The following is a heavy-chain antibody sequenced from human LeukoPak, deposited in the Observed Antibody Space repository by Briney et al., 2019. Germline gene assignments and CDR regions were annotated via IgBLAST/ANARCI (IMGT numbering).Heavy chain of an antibody. CDR2: IRYDGSNK. V-gene: IGHV3-30*02. CDR1: GFTFSSYG. J-gene: IGHJ4*02. CDR3: AKDRGYSGYDWEGVFDY. D-gene: IGHD5-12*01. Sequence: GGSLRLSCAASGFTFSSYGMHWVRQAPGKGLEWVAFIRYDGSNKYYADSVKGRFTISRDNSKNTLYLQMNSLRAEDTAVYFCAKDRGYSGYDWEGVFDYWGQGTLVTVSS.